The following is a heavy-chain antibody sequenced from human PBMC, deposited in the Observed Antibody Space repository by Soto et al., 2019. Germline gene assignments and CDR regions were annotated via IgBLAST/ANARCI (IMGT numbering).Heavy chain of an antibody. V-gene: IGHV3-53*01. Sequence: LRLSCAASGFTVSSNYMSWVRQAPGKGLEWVSVIYSGGSTYYADSVKGRFTISRDNSKNTLYLQMNSLRAEDTAVYYCASGYDSSGYYSAPDAFDIWGQGTMVTVSS. CDR2: IYSGGST. D-gene: IGHD3-22*01. CDR3: ASGYDSSGYYSAPDAFDI. CDR1: GFTVSSNY. J-gene: IGHJ3*02.